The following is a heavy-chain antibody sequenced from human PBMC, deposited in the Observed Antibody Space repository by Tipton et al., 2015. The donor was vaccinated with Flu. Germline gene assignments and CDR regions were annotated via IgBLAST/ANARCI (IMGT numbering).Heavy chain of an antibody. Sequence: GLVKPSETLSLACTVSGGSFSSYYWGWIRQSPGKGLEWIGQNYYSGSTNYNPSLKSRVTISVDASKRQFSLRLSSVTTADTAVYYCAAFYRANYDSSGQIDYWGQGALVIVSS. CDR3: AAFYRANYDSSGQIDY. D-gene: IGHD3-22*01. V-gene: IGHV4-59*01. CDR2: NYYSGST. CDR1: GGSFSSYY. J-gene: IGHJ4*02.